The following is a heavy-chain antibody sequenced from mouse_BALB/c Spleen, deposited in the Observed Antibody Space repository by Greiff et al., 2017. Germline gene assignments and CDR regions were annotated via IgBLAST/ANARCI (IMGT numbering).Heavy chain of an antibody. CDR1: GYTFSSYW. J-gene: IGHJ4*01. Sequence: VKLQESGAELVKPGASVKLSCKATGYTFSSYWIEWVKQRPGHGLEWIGEILPGSGSTNYNEKFKGKATFTADTSSNTAYMQLSSLTSEDSAVYYCARSGVYYAMDYWGQGTSVTVSS. CDR2: ILPGSGST. D-gene: IGHD3-1*01. CDR3: ARSGVYYAMDY. V-gene: IGHV1-9*01.